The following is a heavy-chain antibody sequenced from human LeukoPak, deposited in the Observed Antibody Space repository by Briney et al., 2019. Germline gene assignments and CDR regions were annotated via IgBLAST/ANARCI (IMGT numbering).Heavy chain of an antibody. CDR3: VRQYSSGWTYYYGMDV. V-gene: IGHV6-1*01. J-gene: IGHJ6*02. CDR1: GDSVSSNSGA. D-gene: IGHD6-19*01. Sequence: SQTLSLTCAISGDSVSSNSGAWHWIRQSPSRGLEWLGRTYYRSKWYNDYAVSVKSRIIVNPDTSKNQFSLQLNSVAPEDTAVYYCVRQYSSGWTYYYGMDVWGQGTTVTVSS. CDR2: TYYRSKWYN.